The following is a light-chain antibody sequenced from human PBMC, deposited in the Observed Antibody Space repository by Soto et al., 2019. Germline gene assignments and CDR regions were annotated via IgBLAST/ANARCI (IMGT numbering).Light chain of an antibody. CDR1: QNITTF. J-gene: IGKJ1*01. V-gene: IGKV1-39*01. CDR3: LQSYKCPCP. CDR2: ASS. Sequence: QMTHSPSSLSASVGGRVTITCRSSQNITTFLNWYQQKPGKAPNLLIYASSSLQSGVPSRFSGSGSGTDFTLTISSLRTDDFAACLRLQSYKCPCPVGQGTKVDIK.